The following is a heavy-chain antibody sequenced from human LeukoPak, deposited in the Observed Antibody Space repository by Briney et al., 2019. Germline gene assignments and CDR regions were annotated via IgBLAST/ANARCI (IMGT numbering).Heavy chain of an antibody. D-gene: IGHD3-3*02. V-gene: IGHV4-59*01. CDR2: IYYSGST. J-gene: IGHJ4*02. CDR1: GGSISSYY. CDR3: ARTGISGPDY. Sequence: SETLSLTXTVSGGSISSYYWSWIRQPPGKGLEWIGYIYYSGSTNYNPSLKSRVTISVDTSKNQFSLKLSSVTAADTAVYYCARTGISGPDYWGQGTLVTVSS.